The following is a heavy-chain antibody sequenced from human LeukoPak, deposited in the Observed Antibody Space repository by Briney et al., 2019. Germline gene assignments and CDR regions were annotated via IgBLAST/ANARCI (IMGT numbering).Heavy chain of an antibody. CDR2: IWSDGSNH. CDR1: KFTFSHYG. J-gene: IGHJ4*02. D-gene: IGHD4-11*01. V-gene: IGHV3-33*01. CDR3: ARDAQRGFDYSNSLAY. Sequence: GGSLRLSCAASKFTFSHYGMHWVRQAPGKGLQWVAVIWSDGSNHCYADSVKGRFTISRDNSNNMVYLQMNSLRVDDTGVYYCARDAQRGFDYSNSLAYWGQGVLVTVSS.